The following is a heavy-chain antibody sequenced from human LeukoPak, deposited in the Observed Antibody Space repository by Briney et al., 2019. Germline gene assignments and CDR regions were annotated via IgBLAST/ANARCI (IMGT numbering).Heavy chain of an antibody. D-gene: IGHD3-3*01. Sequence: SVKVSCKASGGTFSSYAISWVRQAPGQGLEWMGGIIPIFGTANYAQKFQGRVTITADESTSTAYMELSSLRSEDTAVYYCARGDPPTITIFGVVINPSYYYYMDVWGKGTTVTVSS. J-gene: IGHJ6*03. V-gene: IGHV1-69*01. CDR2: IIPIFGTA. CDR3: ARGDPPTITIFGVVINPSYYYYMDV. CDR1: GGTFSSYA.